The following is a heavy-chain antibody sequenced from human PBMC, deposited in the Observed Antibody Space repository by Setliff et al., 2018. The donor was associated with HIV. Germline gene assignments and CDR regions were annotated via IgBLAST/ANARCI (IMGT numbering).Heavy chain of an antibody. V-gene: IGHV4-38-2*01. CDR1: AYSISSGYY. CDR2: INHSGST. D-gene: IGHD1-26*01. CDR3: ARGTFSGPDY. Sequence: PSETLSLTCAVSAYSISSGYYWGWIRQPPGKGLEWIGEINHSGSTNYNPSLKSRVAISVDTSKNQFSVKLSSVTAADTAVYYCARGTFSGPDYWGQGTLVTVSS. J-gene: IGHJ4*02.